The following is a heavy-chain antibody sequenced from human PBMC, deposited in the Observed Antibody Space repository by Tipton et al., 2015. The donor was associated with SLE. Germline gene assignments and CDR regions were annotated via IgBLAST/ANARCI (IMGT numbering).Heavy chain of an antibody. V-gene: IGHV3-74*01. CDR3: ARDLGSYYGSNKDWYFDL. CDR2: VSTDGDNR. D-gene: IGHD3-10*01. J-gene: IGHJ2*01. CDR1: GFTFSSYW. Sequence: SLRLSCAASGFTFSSYWMSWVRQVPGKGLLWVSRVSTDGDNRHYADSVKGRFTISRDNAKNTLSLQMNDLRAEDTALYYCARDLGSYYGSNKDWYFDLWGRGTLATVSS.